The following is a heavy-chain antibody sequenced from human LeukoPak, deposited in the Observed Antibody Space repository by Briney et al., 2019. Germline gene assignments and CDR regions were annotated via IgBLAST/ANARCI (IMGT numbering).Heavy chain of an antibody. J-gene: IGHJ6*02. CDR2: INTNTGSP. CDR3: ARDTWYSGNSPYHYFGMDV. D-gene: IGHD1-26*01. CDR1: GYTFTSYA. Sequence: GASVKVSCKPSGYTFTSYAINWVRQAPGQGLEWMGWINTNTGSPTYAQGFTGRFVFSLDASVNTAYLQISSLKAEDTATYYCARDTWYSGNSPYHYFGMDVWGQGTTVTVS. V-gene: IGHV7-4-1*02.